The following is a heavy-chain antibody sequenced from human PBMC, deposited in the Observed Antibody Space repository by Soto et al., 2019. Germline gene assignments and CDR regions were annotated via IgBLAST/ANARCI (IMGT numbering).Heavy chain of an antibody. D-gene: IGHD6-13*01. J-gene: IGHJ5*02. V-gene: IGHV1-69*12. CDR3: TRASSSWRILDP. Sequence: QVQLVQSGAEVKKPGSSVKVSCKASGGTFSSYAISWVRQAPGQGLEWMGGIIPIFGTANYAQKFQGRVTITADESTSAAYMELSGLRSEDTAVYYCTRASSSWRILDPWGQGTLVTVSS. CDR1: GGTFSSYA. CDR2: IIPIFGTA.